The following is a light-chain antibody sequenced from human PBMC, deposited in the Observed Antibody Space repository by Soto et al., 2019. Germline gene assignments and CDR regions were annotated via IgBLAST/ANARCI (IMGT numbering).Light chain of an antibody. CDR3: QSYDSLNGSGV. J-gene: IGLJ2*01. Sequence: QSVLTQPPSVSGAPGQRVTVSCTGSSSNIGAGYDVHWYQQLPGTAPKLLIYRNSNRPSGVPDRFSGSKSGTSASLAITGLQAEDEADYYCQSYDSLNGSGVLGGGTKLTVL. CDR2: RNS. V-gene: IGLV1-40*01. CDR1: SSNIGAGYD.